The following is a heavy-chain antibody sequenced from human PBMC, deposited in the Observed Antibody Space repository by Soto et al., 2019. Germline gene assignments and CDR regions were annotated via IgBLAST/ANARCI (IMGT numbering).Heavy chain of an antibody. J-gene: IGHJ4*02. V-gene: IGHV1-58*01. CDR3: AADRDDSSGYSVDY. D-gene: IGHD3-22*01. Sequence: SVKVSCKASGFTFTTSAVQWVRQARGQRLEWIGWIVVGSGNTNYAQKFQERVTITRDMSTSTAYMELSSLRSEDTAMYYCAADRDDSSGYSVDYWGQGTLVTVSS. CDR2: IVVGSGNT. CDR1: GFTFTTSA.